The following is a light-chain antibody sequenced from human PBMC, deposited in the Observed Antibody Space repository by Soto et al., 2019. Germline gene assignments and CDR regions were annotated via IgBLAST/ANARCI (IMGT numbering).Light chain of an antibody. Sequence: EIVLTQSPATLSLSPGERATLSCRASQSVSRYLAWYQQKPGQAPRLLVYDASNRATGIPARFSGSGSGTDFTLTISSLEPEDSAVYYCQQRSNWPPRTFGQGTKVEIK. CDR2: DAS. CDR1: QSVSRY. J-gene: IGKJ1*01. V-gene: IGKV3-11*01. CDR3: QQRSNWPPRT.